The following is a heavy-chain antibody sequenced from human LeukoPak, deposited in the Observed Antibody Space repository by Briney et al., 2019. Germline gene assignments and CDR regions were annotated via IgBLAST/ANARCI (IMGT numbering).Heavy chain of an antibody. Sequence: ASVKVSCKASGYTFTNYGISWVRQAPGKGLQFVGWISAYSGDTNYVQELQGRATMTTDTSTSTAYMELRSLRSDDTAVYYCARDSRRAARENYMDVWGKGTTVTVSS. V-gene: IGHV1-18*01. D-gene: IGHD6-6*01. J-gene: IGHJ6*03. CDR2: ISAYSGDT. CDR3: ARDSRRAARENYMDV. CDR1: GYTFTNYG.